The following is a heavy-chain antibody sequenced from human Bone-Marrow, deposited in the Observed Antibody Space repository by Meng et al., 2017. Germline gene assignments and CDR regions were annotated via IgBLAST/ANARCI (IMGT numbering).Heavy chain of an antibody. J-gene: IGHJ4*02. Sequence: SETLSLTCTVSGGSISSGGYYWSWIRQHPGKGLEWIGYIYYSGSTYYNPSLKSRVTISVDTSKNQFSLKLSSVTAADTAVYYCAREDRGTDRSGYYEIYWGQGTLGTGAS. D-gene: IGHD3-22*01. CDR3: AREDRGTDRSGYYEIY. CDR1: GGSISSGGYY. V-gene: IGHV4-31*03. CDR2: IYYSGST.